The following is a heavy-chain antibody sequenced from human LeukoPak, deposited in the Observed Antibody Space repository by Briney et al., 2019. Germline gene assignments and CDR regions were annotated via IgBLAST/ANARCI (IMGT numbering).Heavy chain of an antibody. Sequence: SETLSLTCTVSGGSISSGDYYWSWIRQPPGTGLEWIGYIYYNGRTYYNPSLEGRVAISVDTSKNQFSLKLSSVTAADTAVYYCARAIYLDVWGQGTTVTVSS. D-gene: IGHD3-10*01. CDR3: ARAIYLDV. CDR2: IYYNGRT. J-gene: IGHJ6*02. V-gene: IGHV4-30-4*01. CDR1: GGSISSGDYY.